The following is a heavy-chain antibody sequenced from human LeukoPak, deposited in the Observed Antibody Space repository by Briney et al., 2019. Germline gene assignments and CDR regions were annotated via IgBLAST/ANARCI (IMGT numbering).Heavy chain of an antibody. Sequence: ASVNVSCKASGYTFTSYAMHWVRQAPGQRLEWMGWINAGNGNTKYSQKFQGRVTITRDTSASTAYMELSSLRSEDTAVYFCARSNYGGKRWFDPWGQGTLVIVSS. D-gene: IGHD4-23*01. CDR1: GYTFTSYA. CDR3: ARSNYGGKRWFDP. CDR2: INAGNGNT. J-gene: IGHJ5*02. V-gene: IGHV1-3*01.